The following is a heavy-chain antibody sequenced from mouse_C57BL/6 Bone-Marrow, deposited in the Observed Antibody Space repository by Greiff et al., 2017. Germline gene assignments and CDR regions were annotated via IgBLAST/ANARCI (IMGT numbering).Heavy chain of an antibody. CDR1: GYTFTSYW. J-gene: IGHJ1*03. CDR2: IHPNSGST. CDR3: ARWDGYYWYFDV. Sequence: QVQLQQPGAELVKPGASVKLSCKASGYTFTSYWMHWVKQRPGQGLEWIGMIHPNSGSTNYNEKFKSKATLTVDKSSSTAYMQLSSLTSEGSAVYYCARWDGYYWYFDVWGTGTTVTVSA. V-gene: IGHV1-64*01. D-gene: IGHD2-3*01.